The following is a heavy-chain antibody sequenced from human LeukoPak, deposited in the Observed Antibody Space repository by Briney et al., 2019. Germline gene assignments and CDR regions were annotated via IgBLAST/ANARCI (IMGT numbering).Heavy chain of an antibody. D-gene: IGHD3-22*01. CDR2: INHSGST. CDR3: ARGRGYYYDSSGYHIDI. CDR1: GGSVSGYY. V-gene: IGHV4-34*01. Sequence: PSETLSLTCAVYGGSVSGYYWSWIRQPPGKGLEWIGDINHSGSTNYNPSLKSRVTISVDTSKNQFSLKLSSVTAADTAVYYCARGRGYYYDSSGYHIDIWGQGTMVTVSS. J-gene: IGHJ3*02.